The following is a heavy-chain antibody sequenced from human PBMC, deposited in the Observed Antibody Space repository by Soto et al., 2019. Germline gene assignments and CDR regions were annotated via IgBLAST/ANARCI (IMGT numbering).Heavy chain of an antibody. Sequence: GSLRLACAAAGFTFTSYALYWVRQAPGKGLEFVSCISGSGSGTYYADSVRGRFTTSRDNSKNTLYLQMNRLRAEDTHVYYCAKGRSGGSLKWFDPWGKGTLVTVSS. J-gene: IGHJ5*02. CDR1: GFTFTSYA. CDR3: AKGRSGGSLKWFDP. V-gene: IGHV3-23*01. CDR2: ISGSGSGT. D-gene: IGHD2-15*01.